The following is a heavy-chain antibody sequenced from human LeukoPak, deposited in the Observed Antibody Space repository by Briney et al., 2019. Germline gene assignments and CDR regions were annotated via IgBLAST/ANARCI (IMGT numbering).Heavy chain of an antibody. V-gene: IGHV4-39*07. CDR2: IYYSGST. D-gene: IGHD4-17*01. J-gene: IGHJ4*02. CDR3: ARTFPRATVPSYFDY. Sequence: PSETLSLTCTVSGGSISSSSYYWGWIRQPPGKGLEWIGSIYYSGSTYYNPSLKSRVTISVDTSKNQFSLKLSSVTAADTAVYYCARTFPRATVPSYFDYWGQGTLVIVSS. CDR1: GGSISSSSYY.